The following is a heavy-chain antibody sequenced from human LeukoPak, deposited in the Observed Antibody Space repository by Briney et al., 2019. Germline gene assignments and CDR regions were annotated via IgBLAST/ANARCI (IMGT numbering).Heavy chain of an antibody. Sequence: PSETLSLTRALYRGSFSGYYWSCIRHPPGKGLEWIGEINHSGSTNYNPPPKSRGTISVDTSKNQYSLKLRSVTAAETAVYYCARVSVGAAGGETKQLWLVFVSGISSGYYYYYYYMDVWGKGTTVTVSS. D-gene: IGHD6-13*01. CDR1: RGSFSGYY. CDR3: ARVSVGAAGGETKQLWLVFVSGISSGYYYYYYYMDV. V-gene: IGHV4-34*01. CDR2: INHSGST. J-gene: IGHJ6*03.